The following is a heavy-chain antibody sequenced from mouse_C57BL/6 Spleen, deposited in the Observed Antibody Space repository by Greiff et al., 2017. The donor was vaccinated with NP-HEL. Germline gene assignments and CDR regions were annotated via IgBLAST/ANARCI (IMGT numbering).Heavy chain of an antibody. D-gene: IGHD2-14*01. CDR3: ARNGVLLKVFAY. J-gene: IGHJ3*01. Sequence: EVQLQQSGPVLVKPGASVKMSCKASGYTFTDYYMNWVKQSHGKSLEWIGVINPYNGGTSYNQKFKGKATLTVDKSSSTAYMELNSLTSEDSAVYYCARNGVLLKVFAYWGQGTLVTVSA. V-gene: IGHV1-19*01. CDR2: INPYNGGT. CDR1: GYTFTDYY.